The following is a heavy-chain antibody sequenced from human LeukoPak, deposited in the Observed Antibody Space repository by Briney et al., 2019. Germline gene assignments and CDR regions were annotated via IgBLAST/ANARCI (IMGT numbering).Heavy chain of an antibody. V-gene: IGHV1-18*01. CDR2: ISCYSGNT. CDR3: AREYRGRYYFY. D-gene: IGHD1-26*01. J-gene: IGHJ4*02. CDR1: GYTFTTYG. Sequence: GASVKVSCKASGYTFTTYGISWVRQAPGQGLEGVGWISCYSGNTDYAQKFQDRVTMTTDTFTSTAYMERRSLTSDDPAVYNCAREYRGRYYFYWGEGTLVTVSS.